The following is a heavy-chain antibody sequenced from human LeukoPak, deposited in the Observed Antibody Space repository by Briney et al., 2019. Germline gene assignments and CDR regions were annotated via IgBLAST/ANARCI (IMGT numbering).Heavy chain of an antibody. V-gene: IGHV4-59*01. CDR3: ARSDYDFWSGYVDY. J-gene: IGHJ4*02. CDR2: IYYSGST. CDR1: GGSISSYY. Sequence: SETLSLTCTVSGGSISSYYWSWIRQPPGKGLEWIGYIYYSGSTNYNPSLKSRVTISVDTSKNQFSLKLSSVTAADTAVYYCARSDYDFWSGYVDYWGQGTLVTVS. D-gene: IGHD3-3*01.